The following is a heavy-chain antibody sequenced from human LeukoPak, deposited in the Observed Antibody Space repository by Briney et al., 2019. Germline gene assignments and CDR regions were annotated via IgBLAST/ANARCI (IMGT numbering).Heavy chain of an antibody. Sequence: ASVKVSCKASGYTFTSYYMHWVRQAPGQGLEWMGIINPSGGSTSYAQKFQGRVTMTRDTSTSTVYMELSSLRSEDTAVYYCAKDHDDFWSGPGFDYWGQGTLVTVSS. J-gene: IGHJ4*02. CDR2: INPSGGST. V-gene: IGHV1-46*01. CDR1: GYTFTSYY. D-gene: IGHD3-3*01. CDR3: AKDHDDFWSGPGFDY.